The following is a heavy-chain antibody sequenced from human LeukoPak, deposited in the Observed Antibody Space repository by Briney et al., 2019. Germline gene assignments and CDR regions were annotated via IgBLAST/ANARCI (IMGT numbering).Heavy chain of an antibody. CDR3: AKESRWFGESPNYDY. CDR2: ISYDGSNK. D-gene: IGHD3-10*01. Sequence: GGSLRLSCAASGFTFSSYAMHWVRQAPGKGLEWVAVISYDGSNKYYADSVKGRFTISRDNSKNTLYLQMNSLRVEDTAVYYCAKESRWFGESPNYDYWGQGTLVTVSS. V-gene: IGHV3-30*04. CDR1: GFTFSSYA. J-gene: IGHJ4*02.